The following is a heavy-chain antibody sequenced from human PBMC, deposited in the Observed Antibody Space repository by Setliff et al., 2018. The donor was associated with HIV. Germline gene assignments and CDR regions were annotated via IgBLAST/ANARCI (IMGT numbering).Heavy chain of an antibody. Sequence: GASVKVSCKASGDTFTSYEVNWVRQATGQGVEWMGWMKPQSGKVGHAQKFQGRNTMTSNTSISTVYMELSSLGSEDTAVYYCARDISSWSLRRGGTKKYSYYGMDVWGQGTTVTVSS. CDR2: MKPQSGKV. CDR3: ARDISSWSLRRGGTKKYSYYGMDV. J-gene: IGHJ6*02. D-gene: IGHD6-13*01. V-gene: IGHV1-8*01. CDR1: GDTFTSYE.